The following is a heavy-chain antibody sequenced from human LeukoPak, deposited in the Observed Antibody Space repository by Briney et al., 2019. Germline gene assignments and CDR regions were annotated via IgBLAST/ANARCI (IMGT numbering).Heavy chain of an antibody. CDR2: INTDGSST. J-gene: IGHJ4*02. CDR1: GFTFSSYW. V-gene: IGHV3-74*01. D-gene: IGHD3-3*01. Sequence: PGGSLRLSCAASGFTFSSYWMHWVRQAPGKGLVWVSRINTDGSSTSYADSVKGRFTISRDNAKNTLYLQMNSLRAEDTAVYYCARDPHYYDFWSGYCFDYWGQGTLVTVSS. CDR3: ARDPHYYDFWSGYCFDY.